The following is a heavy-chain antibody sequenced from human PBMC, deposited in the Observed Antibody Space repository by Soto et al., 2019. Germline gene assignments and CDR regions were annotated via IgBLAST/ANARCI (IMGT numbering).Heavy chain of an antibody. CDR2: ISYDASNK. Sequence: QVQLVESGGGVVQPGRSLRLSCAASGFTFSSYGMHWVRQAPGKGLEWVALISYDASNKYYADSVKGRFTISRDNSKNTLYLQMNSRRAEDTAVYYCAKGSPQYCSGGSCYLYYFHYWGQGTLVTVSS. V-gene: IGHV3-30*18. D-gene: IGHD2-15*01. J-gene: IGHJ4*02. CDR1: GFTFSSYG. CDR3: AKGSPQYCSGGSCYLYYFHY.